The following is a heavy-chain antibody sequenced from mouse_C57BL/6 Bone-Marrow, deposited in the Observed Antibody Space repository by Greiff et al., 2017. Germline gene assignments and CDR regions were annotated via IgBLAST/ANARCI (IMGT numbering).Heavy chain of an antibody. CDR3: TTLYYGSSYGGPWFAY. Sequence: EVQLVESGAELVRPGASVKLSCTASGFNIKDDYMHWVKQRPEQGLEWIGWIDPENGDTEYASKFQGKATITADTSSNTAYLQLSSLTSEDTAVYYCTTLYYGSSYGGPWFAYWGQGTLVTVSA. J-gene: IGHJ3*01. CDR2: IDPENGDT. CDR1: GFNIKDDY. V-gene: IGHV14-4*01. D-gene: IGHD1-1*01.